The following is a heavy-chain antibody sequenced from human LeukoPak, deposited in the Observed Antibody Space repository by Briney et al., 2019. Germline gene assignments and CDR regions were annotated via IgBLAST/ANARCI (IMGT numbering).Heavy chain of an antibody. D-gene: IGHD5-12*01. CDR2: MNPNSGNT. V-gene: IGHV1-8*01. CDR3: ARVEENSGYSHIY. Sequence: ASVKVSCKASGYTFTTYDINWVRQATGPGLEWMGWMNPNSGNTGYAQSFQGRVTMTRNTHISTAYMELSSLRSEDTAVYYCARVEENSGYSHIYWGQGTLVTVSS. CDR1: GYTFTTYD. J-gene: IGHJ4*02.